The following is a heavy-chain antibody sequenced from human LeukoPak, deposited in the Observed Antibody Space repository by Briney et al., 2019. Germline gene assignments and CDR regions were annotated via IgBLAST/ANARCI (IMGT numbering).Heavy chain of an antibody. CDR2: IWYDGNNK. CDR1: GFSFSSYG. D-gene: IGHD3-10*01. Sequence: PGGSLRLSCAASGFSFSSYGMHWVRQAPGKGLEWVAVIWYDGNNKYYADSVKGRFTISRDNSKNTLHLQMSSLRAEDTALYYCARDRYYGSENYYYYYHMDVWGTGTTVTVSS. V-gene: IGHV3-33*01. J-gene: IGHJ6*03. CDR3: ARDRYYGSENYYYYYHMDV.